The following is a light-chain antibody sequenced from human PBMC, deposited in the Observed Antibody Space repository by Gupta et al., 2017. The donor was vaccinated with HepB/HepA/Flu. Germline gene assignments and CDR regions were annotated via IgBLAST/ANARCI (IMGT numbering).Light chain of an antibody. CDR2: DAS. J-gene: IGKJ5*01. Sequence: EIVLTQSPATLSLYPGDRATLSCRASQSVGVFLGWYQHKPGQAPRLLIYDASKRATGIPAKFSGSGSGTDFTLTISSLEPEDFAVYYCQQRSNWPLTFGQGTRLDIK. V-gene: IGKV3-11*01. CDR1: QSVGVF. CDR3: QQRSNWPLT.